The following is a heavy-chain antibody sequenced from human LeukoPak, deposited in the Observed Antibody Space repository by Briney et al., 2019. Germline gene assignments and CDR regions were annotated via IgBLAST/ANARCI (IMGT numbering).Heavy chain of an antibody. V-gene: IGHV3-7*01. CDR1: GFVFSASY. CDR3: VRGGTYWTVS. J-gene: IGHJ5*01. CDR2: IKPNGSEK. Sequence: GGSLRLSCAASGFVFSASYMSWVRKAPGKGLEWVATIKPNGSEKYHVDSVSGRFTISRDNTNDSLFLQMNSLRVDDTAVYYCVRGGTYWTVSWGQGTLVNVS.